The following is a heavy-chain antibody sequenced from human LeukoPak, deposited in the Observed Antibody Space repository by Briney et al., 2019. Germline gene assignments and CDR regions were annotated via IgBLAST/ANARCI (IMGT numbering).Heavy chain of an antibody. CDR1: GFTFSSYA. V-gene: IGHV3-30-3*01. J-gene: IGHJ4*02. CDR3: ASLYGEPRGYFDY. Sequence: PGGSLRLSCAASGFTFSSYAMHWVRQAPGKGLEWVAVISYDGSNKYYADSVKGRFTISRDNSKNTLYLQMNSLRAEDTAVYYCASLYGEPRGYFDYWGQGTLVTVSS. D-gene: IGHD4-17*01. CDR2: ISYDGSNK.